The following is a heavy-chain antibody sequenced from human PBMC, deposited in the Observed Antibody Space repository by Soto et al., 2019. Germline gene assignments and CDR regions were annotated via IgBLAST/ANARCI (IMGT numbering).Heavy chain of an antibody. J-gene: IGHJ3*01. CDR3: ARDPSQYETI. CDR2: ISSRGTIV. Sequence: QVPLVESGGGLVKPGGSLSLSCAASGFTFSDYYMTWVRQAPGKGLEWLSTISSRGTIVYYADSVKGRITVSRDNAKNSVFLQMNSLSADDTAVYYCARDPSQYETIWGQGTMVTVSS. D-gene: IGHD3-3*01. V-gene: IGHV3-11*01. CDR1: GFTFSDYY.